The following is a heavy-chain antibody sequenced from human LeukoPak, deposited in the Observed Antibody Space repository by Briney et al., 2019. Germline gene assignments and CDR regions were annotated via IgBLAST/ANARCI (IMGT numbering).Heavy chain of an antibody. CDR1: GGSISSYY. J-gene: IGHJ3*02. CDR3: AREGSYDSSGYPGDAFDI. Sequence: SETLSLTCTVSGGSISSYYWSWIRQPPGKGLEWLGYIYYSGSTNYNPSLKSRVTISVDTSKNQFSLKLSSVTAADTAVYYCAREGSYDSSGYPGDAFDIWGQGTMVTVSS. V-gene: IGHV4-59*01. D-gene: IGHD3-22*01. CDR2: IYYSGST.